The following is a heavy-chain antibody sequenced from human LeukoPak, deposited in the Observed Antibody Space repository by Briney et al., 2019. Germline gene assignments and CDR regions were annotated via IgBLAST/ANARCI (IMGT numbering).Heavy chain of an antibody. CDR3: ARDAAFEDYYYYMDV. V-gene: IGHV1-69*06. J-gene: IGHJ6*03. CDR2: IIPVFGTA. CDR1: GGTFSTYV. Sequence: SVKVSCKASGGTFSTYVISWVRQAPGHGLEWMGGIIPVFGTANYAEKFQDRVTITADKSKSTAYLELSSLRSEDTAMYYCARDAAFEDYYYYMDVWGKGTTVTVSS.